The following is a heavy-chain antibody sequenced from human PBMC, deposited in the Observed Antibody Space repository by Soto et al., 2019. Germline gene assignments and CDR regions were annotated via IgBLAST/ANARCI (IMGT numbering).Heavy chain of an antibody. CDR3: GRDDLDVKGGARVVGTGPVGDL. D-gene: IGHD2-21*02. Sequence: QVQLAESGGGVVQPGRSLRLSCAASGFMFRLYDMHWVRQAPGKGLEWVSVIFSDGSKKYYADSVKDRFTISRDNSKNTLYLQMDILTPEDTAVYYCGRDDLDVKGGARVVGTGPVGDLWGRGTLVTVSS. J-gene: IGHJ5*02. CDR1: GFMFRLYD. CDR2: IFSDGSKK. V-gene: IGHV3-30*03.